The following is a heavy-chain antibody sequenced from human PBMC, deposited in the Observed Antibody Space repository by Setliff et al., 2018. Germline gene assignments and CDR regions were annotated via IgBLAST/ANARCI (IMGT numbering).Heavy chain of an antibody. CDR2: ISSSSSYI. CDR1: GFTFSSYS. J-gene: IGHJ6*02. D-gene: IGHD6-13*01. CDR3: ARDGVGQQLFVPYYYYGMDV. V-gene: IGHV3-21*01. Sequence: GRSLRLSCAASGFTFSSYSMNWVRQAPGKGLEWVSSISSSSSYIYYADSVKGRFTISRDNAKNSLYLQMNSLRAEDTAVYYCARDGVGQQLFVPYYYYGMDVWGQGTTVTAP.